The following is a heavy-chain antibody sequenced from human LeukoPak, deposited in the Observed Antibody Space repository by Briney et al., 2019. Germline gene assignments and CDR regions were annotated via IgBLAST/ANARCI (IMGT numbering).Heavy chain of an antibody. CDR1: GFTFSSYS. D-gene: IGHD6-19*01. Sequence: TGGSLRLSCAASGFTFSSYSMNWVRQAPGKGLEWVSSISSSSSYIYYADSVKGRFTISRDNAKNTLYLQMNSLRVEDTAVYYCTGNFAVAGNAFDVWGQGTMVTVSS. CDR3: TGNFAVAGNAFDV. J-gene: IGHJ3*01. V-gene: IGHV3-21*01. CDR2: ISSSSSYI.